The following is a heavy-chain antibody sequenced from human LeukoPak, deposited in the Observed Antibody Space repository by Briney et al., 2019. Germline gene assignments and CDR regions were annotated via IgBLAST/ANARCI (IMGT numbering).Heavy chain of an antibody. CDR3: AKALVTTRYGMDV. CDR2: LSWNSGSI. CDR1: GFTFYDYA. Sequence: GGSLRLSCAASGFTFYDYAMHWVRQAPGKDLEWVSGLSWNSGSIGYADSVKGRFTISRDNAKNSLYLQMNSLRAEDTALYYCAKALVTTRYGMDVWGQGTTVTVSS. V-gene: IGHV3-9*01. D-gene: IGHD4-17*01. J-gene: IGHJ6*02.